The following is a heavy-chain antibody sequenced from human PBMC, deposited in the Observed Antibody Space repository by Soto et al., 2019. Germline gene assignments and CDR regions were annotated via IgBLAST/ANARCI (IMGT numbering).Heavy chain of an antibody. V-gene: IGHV3-48*02. D-gene: IGHD3-3*01. CDR2: ISSSSSTI. CDR3: AREREIGWDFWSGYFTSGFGP. CDR1: GLNFSGYG. J-gene: IGHJ5*02. Sequence: GRLQRHPSAVSGLNFSGYGRNWVLQAPMKGLEWVSYISSSSSTIYYADSVKGRFTISRDNAKNSLYLQMNSLRDDDTAVYYCAREREIGWDFWSGYFTSGFGPWGQGILVSGPS.